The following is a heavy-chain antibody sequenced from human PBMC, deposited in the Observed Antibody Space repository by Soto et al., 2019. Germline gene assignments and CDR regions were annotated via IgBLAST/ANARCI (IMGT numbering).Heavy chain of an antibody. CDR3: ARDFEYSGYDFGSLADY. V-gene: IGHV3-33*01. CDR2: IWYDGSNK. CDR1: GFTFSSYG. Sequence: QVQLVESGGGVVQPGRSLRLSCAASGFTFSSYGMHWVRQAPGKGLEWVAVIWYDGSNKYYADSVKGRFTISRDNSKNTLYLQMNSLRAEDTAVYYCARDFEYSGYDFGSLADYWGQGTLVTVSS. D-gene: IGHD5-12*01. J-gene: IGHJ4*02.